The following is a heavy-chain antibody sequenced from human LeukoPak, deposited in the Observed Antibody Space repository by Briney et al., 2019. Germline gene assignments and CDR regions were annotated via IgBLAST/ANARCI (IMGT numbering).Heavy chain of an antibody. V-gene: IGHV4-30-2*01. CDR1: GCSISSGGYS. Sequence: SQTLSLTCALSGCSISSGGYSWSWIRQPPGKGLEWIGYIYHSGSTYYNSSLKSRVTISVDRSKNRFSLKLSSVTAADMAVYYCARGVGYCIGGSCNNWYFDLWGRGTLVTVSS. D-gene: IGHD2-15*01. J-gene: IGHJ2*01. CDR3: ARGVGYCIGGSCNNWYFDL. CDR2: IYHSGST.